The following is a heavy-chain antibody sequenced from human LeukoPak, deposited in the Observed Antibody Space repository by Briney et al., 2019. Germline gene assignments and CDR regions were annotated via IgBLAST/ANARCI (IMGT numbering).Heavy chain of an antibody. V-gene: IGHV3-21*01. CDR3: ARGGYDFWSGYLGFEYGMDV. CDR2: ISSSSSYI. D-gene: IGHD3-3*01. CDR1: GFTFSSYS. J-gene: IGHJ6*02. Sequence: PGGSLRLSCAASGFTFSSYSMNWVRQAPGKGLEWVSSISSSSSYIYYADSVKGRFTISRDNAKNSLYLQMNSLRAEDTAVYYCARGGYDFWSGYLGFEYGMDVWGQGTTVTVSS.